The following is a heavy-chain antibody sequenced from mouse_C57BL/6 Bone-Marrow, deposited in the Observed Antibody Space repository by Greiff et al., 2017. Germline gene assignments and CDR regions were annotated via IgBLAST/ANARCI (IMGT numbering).Heavy chain of an antibody. D-gene: IGHD4-1*01. Sequence: VQLQESGAELMKPGASVKLSCKATGSTFTGYWIEWVKQRPGHGLEWIGEILPGSGSTNYNEKFKGKATFTADPSSNTAYMQLSSLTTEDSAIYYCAGELSYWYFDVWGTGTTVTVSS. J-gene: IGHJ1*03. CDR3: AGELSYWYFDV. CDR2: ILPGSGST. CDR1: GSTFTGYW. V-gene: IGHV1-9*01.